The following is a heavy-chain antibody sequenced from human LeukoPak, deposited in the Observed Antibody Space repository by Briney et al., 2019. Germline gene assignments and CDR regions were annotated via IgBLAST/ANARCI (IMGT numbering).Heavy chain of an antibody. CDR1: GISFSRCG. D-gene: IGHD2-2*01. J-gene: IGHJ4*02. Sequence: PGGSLRLSCAASGISFSRCGMHWVRQAPGKGLEWVAVIWSDGSNTYYKDSVKGRFTISRDNSKDTLYLQMNSLRVEDTAVYYCARDVAEGYCSSTSCYGVAAPLDYWGQGTLVTVSS. V-gene: IGHV3-33*01. CDR3: ARDVAEGYCSSTSCYGVAAPLDY. CDR2: IWSDGSNT.